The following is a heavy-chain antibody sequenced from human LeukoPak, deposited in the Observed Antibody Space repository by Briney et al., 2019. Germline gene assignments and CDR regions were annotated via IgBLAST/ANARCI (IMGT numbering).Heavy chain of an antibody. V-gene: IGHV4-59*01. Sequence: PSETLSLTCTVSGGSISSYFWIWIRQPPGKGLEWIGYIYYSGNTNSNPSLKSRVTISVDTSKNQFSLKLSSVTAADTAVYYCTRVKGYYDSSGYYKAHAFDIWGQGTMVTVSS. CDR3: TRVKGYYDSSGYYKAHAFDI. CDR2: IYYSGNT. CDR1: GGSISSYF. D-gene: IGHD3-22*01. J-gene: IGHJ3*02.